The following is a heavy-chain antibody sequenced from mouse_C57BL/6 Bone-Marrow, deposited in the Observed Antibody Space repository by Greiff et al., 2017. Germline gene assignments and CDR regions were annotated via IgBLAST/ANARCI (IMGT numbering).Heavy chain of an antibody. D-gene: IGHD1-1*01. V-gene: IGHV5-4*03. CDR1: GFTFSSYA. Sequence: EVKLVESGGGLVKPGGSLKLSCAASGFTFSSYAMSWVRQTPEKRLEWVATISDGGSYTYYPDNVKGRFTISRDNAKNNLYLQMSHLKSEDTAMYYCARFYYGSSSGFDYWGQGTTLTVSS. CDR3: ARFYYGSSSGFDY. CDR2: ISDGGSYT. J-gene: IGHJ2*01.